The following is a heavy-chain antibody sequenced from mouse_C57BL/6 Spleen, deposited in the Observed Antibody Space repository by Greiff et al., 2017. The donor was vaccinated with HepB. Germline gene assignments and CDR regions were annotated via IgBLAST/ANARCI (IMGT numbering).Heavy chain of an antibody. CDR3: GGDRITTHYYARDY. Sequence: QVQLQQSGPELVKPGASVKISCKASGYAFSSSWMNWVKQRPGKGLEWIGRIYPGDGDTNYNGKFKGKATLTADKSSSTAYMQLSSLTSEDSAVYFWGGDRITTHYYARDYWGQGTSVTVSS. V-gene: IGHV1-82*01. D-gene: IGHD2-4*01. J-gene: IGHJ4*01. CDR1: GYAFSSSW. CDR2: IYPGDGDT.